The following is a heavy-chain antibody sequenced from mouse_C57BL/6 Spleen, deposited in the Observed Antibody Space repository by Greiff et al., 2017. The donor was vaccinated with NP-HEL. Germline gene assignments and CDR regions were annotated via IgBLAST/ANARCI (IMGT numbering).Heavy chain of an antibody. CDR1: GFTFSSYA. CDR3: ARGVTTGDY. V-gene: IGHV5-4*01. CDR2: ISDGGSYT. Sequence: EVQRVESGGGLVKPEGSLKLSCAASGFTFSSYAMSWVRQTPEKRLEWVATISDGGSYTYYPDNVKGRFTISRDNAKNNLYLQMSHLKSEDTAMYYCARGVTTGDYWGQGTTLTVSS. J-gene: IGHJ2*01. D-gene: IGHD1-1*01.